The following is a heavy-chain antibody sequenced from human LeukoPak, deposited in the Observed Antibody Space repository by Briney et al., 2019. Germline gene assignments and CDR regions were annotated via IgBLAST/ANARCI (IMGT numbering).Heavy chain of an antibody. V-gene: IGHV3-7*01. D-gene: IGHD2-15*01. CDR3: ARARRYLGYCSGGSCYGYFDY. J-gene: IGHJ4*02. Sequence: PGGSLGLSCAASGFTFSSYWMCWVRQAPGKGLEWVANIKQDGSEKYYVDSVKGRFTISRDNAKNSLYLQMNSLRAEDTAVYYCARARRYLGYCSGGSCYGYFDYWGQGTLVTVSS. CDR2: IKQDGSEK. CDR1: GFTFSSYW.